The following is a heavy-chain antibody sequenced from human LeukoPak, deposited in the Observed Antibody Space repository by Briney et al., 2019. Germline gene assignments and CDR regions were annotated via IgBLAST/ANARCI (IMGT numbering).Heavy chain of an antibody. J-gene: IGHJ5*02. CDR1: GGSISSSSYY. CDR3: ARWVHYDTGFDP. CDR2: IYYSGST. V-gene: IGHV4-39*01. D-gene: IGHD3-22*01. Sequence: SETLSLTCTVAGGSISSSSYYWGWIRQPPGKGLEWIGSIYYSGSTYYNPSLKSRVTISVDTSKNQFSLKLSTVTAADTAVYYCARWVHYDTGFDPWGQGTLVPVSS.